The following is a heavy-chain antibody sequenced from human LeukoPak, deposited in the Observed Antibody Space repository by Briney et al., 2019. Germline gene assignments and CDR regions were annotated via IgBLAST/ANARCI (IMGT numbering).Heavy chain of an antibody. D-gene: IGHD6-19*01. CDR2: IYYSGST. CDR1: GGSISSSSYY. CDR3: ASPPIQYSSGWYYYY. V-gene: IGHV4-39*01. Sequence: SETLSLTCTVSGGSISSSSYYWGWIRQPPGKGLEWIGSIYYSGSTYYNPSLKSRVTISVDTSKNQFSLKLSSVTAADTAVYYCASPPIQYSSGWYYYYWGQGTLVTVPS. J-gene: IGHJ4*02.